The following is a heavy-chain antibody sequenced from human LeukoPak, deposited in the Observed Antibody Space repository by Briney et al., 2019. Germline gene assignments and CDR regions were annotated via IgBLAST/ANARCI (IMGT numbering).Heavy chain of an antibody. Sequence: GGSLSLSCAVSGFTFSDHFLDWVRQAPGKGLEWVGRSRNKAKSYTTEYAASVKGRFTISRDDSKNSLYLQMNSLETEDTAVYYCVRVGSVSGSDYLDYWGQGTLVTVSS. D-gene: IGHD6-19*01. J-gene: IGHJ4*02. CDR2: SRNKAKSYTT. CDR3: VRVGSVSGSDYLDY. CDR1: GFTFSDHF. V-gene: IGHV3-72*01.